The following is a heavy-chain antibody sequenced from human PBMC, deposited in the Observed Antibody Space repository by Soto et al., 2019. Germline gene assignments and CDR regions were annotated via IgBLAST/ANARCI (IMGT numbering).Heavy chain of an antibody. V-gene: IGHV1-69*02. CDR1: GGTFRSYT. CDR2: IIPILCIA. D-gene: IGHD5-12*01. CDR3: ASNDVNIVAPSY. J-gene: IGHJ4*02. Sequence: SVKVSCKASGGTFRSYTISWVRQAPGQGLEWMGRIIPILCIANYAQKFQGRVTITADKSTSTAYMELSSLRSEDTAVYYCASNDVNIVAPSYWGQGTLVTVSS.